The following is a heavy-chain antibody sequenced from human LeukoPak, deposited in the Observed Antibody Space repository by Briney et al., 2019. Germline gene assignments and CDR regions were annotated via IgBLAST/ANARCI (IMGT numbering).Heavy chain of an antibody. Sequence: GGSLTLSCAASGFNFSSYSMNWVRQAPGKALEWVSSISSSSSYIYYADSVKGRFTISRDNAKNSLYLQMNSLRAEDTAVYYCATIRFLAWPNFDYWGQGTLVTVSS. CDR1: GFNFSSYS. CDR3: ATIRFLAWPNFDY. V-gene: IGHV3-21*01. J-gene: IGHJ4*02. CDR2: ISSSSSYI. D-gene: IGHD3-3*01.